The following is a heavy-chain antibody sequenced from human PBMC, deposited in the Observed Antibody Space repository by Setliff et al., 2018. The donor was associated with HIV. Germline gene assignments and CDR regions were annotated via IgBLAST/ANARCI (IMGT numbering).Heavy chain of an antibody. CDR2: IYTSGST. CDR3: ARGGYSSGWSDMDV. V-gene: IGHV4-61*02. CDR1: GGSISSGSYY. Sequence: PSETLSLTCTVSGGSISSGSYYWSWIRQPAGKGLEWIGRIYTSGSTNYNPSLKSRVTISVDTSKNQFSLKLSSVTAADTAVYYCARGGYSSGWSDMDVWGKGTTVTV. D-gene: IGHD6-19*01. J-gene: IGHJ6*03.